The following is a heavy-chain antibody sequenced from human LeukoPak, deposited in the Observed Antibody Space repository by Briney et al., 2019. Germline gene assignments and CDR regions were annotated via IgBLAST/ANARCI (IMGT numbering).Heavy chain of an antibody. CDR3: ARDFYDSSGYYSFDY. V-gene: IGHV3-21*01. CDR1: GFTFSSYS. CDR2: ISSSSYI. Sequence: GGSLRLSCAASGFTFSSYSMNWVRQAPGKGLEWVSSISSSSYIYYADSVKGRFTISRDNAKNSLYLQMNSLRAEDTAVYYCARDFYDSSGYYSFDYWGQGTLVTVSS. D-gene: IGHD3-22*01. J-gene: IGHJ4*02.